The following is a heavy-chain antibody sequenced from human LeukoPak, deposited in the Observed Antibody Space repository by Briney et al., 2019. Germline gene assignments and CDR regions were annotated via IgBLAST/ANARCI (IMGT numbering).Heavy chain of an antibody. V-gene: IGHV4-59*01. Sequence: SETLSLTCAVYGGSFSGYYWSWIRQPPGKGLEWIGYIYYSGSTNYNPSLKSRVTISVDTSKNQFSLKLSSVTAADTAVYYCAREVIARLGYFDYWGQGTLVTVSS. CDR2: IYYSGST. J-gene: IGHJ4*02. CDR3: AREVIARLGYFDY. D-gene: IGHD2/OR15-2a*01. CDR1: GGSFSGYY.